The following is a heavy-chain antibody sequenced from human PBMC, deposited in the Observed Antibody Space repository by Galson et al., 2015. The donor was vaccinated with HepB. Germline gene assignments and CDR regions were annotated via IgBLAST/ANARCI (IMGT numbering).Heavy chain of an antibody. CDR3: ARAGDGGRYYYYYGMDV. D-gene: IGHD7-27*01. J-gene: IGHJ6*02. Sequence: SVKVSCKASGYTFTSYYMHWVRQAPGQGPEWMGIINPSGGSTSYAQKFQGRVTMARDTSTSTVYMDLSSLRSEDTAVYYCARAGDGGRYYYYYGMDVWGQGTTVTVSS. V-gene: IGHV1-46*01. CDR2: INPSGGST. CDR1: GYTFTSYY.